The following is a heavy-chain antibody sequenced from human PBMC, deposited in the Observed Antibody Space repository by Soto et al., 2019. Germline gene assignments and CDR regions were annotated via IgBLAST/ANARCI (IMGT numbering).Heavy chain of an antibody. D-gene: IGHD1-26*01. CDR2: IKSKTDGATT. J-gene: IGHJ5*02. CDR3: TTIIPKGKWELGP. Sequence: GGSLRLSCAASGFSCTNAWMSWVRQAPGKGLEWIGRIKSKTDGATTDYAGPAKGRFTISRDYSKKTLFVQMNGLKTEDTAVYYCTTIIPKGKWELGPWGQGTPDPVSS. V-gene: IGHV3-15*05. CDR1: GFSCTNAW.